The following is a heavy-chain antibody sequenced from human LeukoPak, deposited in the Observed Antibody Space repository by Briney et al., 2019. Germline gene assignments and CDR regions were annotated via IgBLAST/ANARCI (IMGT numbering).Heavy chain of an antibody. J-gene: IGHJ4*02. Sequence: SETLSLTCTVSGYSISSGYYWGWLRQPPGKGLEWIGSIYHSGSTYYNPSLESRVTISVDTSKNQFSLKLSSVTAADTAVYYCASHLGYSGYDKPPGYWGQGTLVTVSS. CDR3: ASHLGYSGYDKPPGY. D-gene: IGHD5-12*01. CDR1: GYSISSGYY. CDR2: IYHSGST. V-gene: IGHV4-38-2*02.